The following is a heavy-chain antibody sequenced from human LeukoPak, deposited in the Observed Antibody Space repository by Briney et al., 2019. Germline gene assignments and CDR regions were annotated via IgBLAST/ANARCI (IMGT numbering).Heavy chain of an antibody. V-gene: IGHV5-51*01. J-gene: IGHJ4*02. Sequence: MGIIYPGDSDTRYSPSFQGQVTISADKSISTAYLQWSSLKASDTAMYYCAREGQMPTYYFDYWGQGTLVTVSS. CDR3: AREGQMPTYYFDY. D-gene: IGHD2-2*01. CDR2: IYPGDSDT.